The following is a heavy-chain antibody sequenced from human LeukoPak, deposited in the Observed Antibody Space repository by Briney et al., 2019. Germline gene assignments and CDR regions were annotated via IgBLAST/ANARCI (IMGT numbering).Heavy chain of an antibody. CDR1: GYTFTGYY. CDR3: ATDYSSSHHMGFDY. CDR2: INPNSGGT. D-gene: IGHD6-6*01. Sequence: ASVKVSCKASGYTFTGYYMHWVRQAPGQGLEWMGWINPNSGGTNYAQKFQGRVTMTRDTSISTAYMELSRLRSDGTAVYYCATDYSSSHHMGFDYWGQGTLVTVSS. V-gene: IGHV1-2*02. J-gene: IGHJ4*02.